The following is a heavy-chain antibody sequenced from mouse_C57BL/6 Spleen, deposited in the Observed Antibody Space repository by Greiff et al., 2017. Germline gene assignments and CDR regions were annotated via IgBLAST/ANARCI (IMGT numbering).Heavy chain of an antibody. V-gene: IGHV1-18*01. D-gene: IGHD1-1*01. Sequence: EVQLQQSGPELVKPGASVKIPCKASGYTFTDYNMDWVKQSPGKSLEWIGDINPNNGGTIYNQKFKGKATLTVDKSSSTAYMELRSLTSEDTAVYDCARGGSSSYYYAMDYWGQGTSVTVSS. J-gene: IGHJ4*01. CDR3: ARGGSSSYYYAMDY. CDR1: GYTFTDYN. CDR2: INPNNGGT.